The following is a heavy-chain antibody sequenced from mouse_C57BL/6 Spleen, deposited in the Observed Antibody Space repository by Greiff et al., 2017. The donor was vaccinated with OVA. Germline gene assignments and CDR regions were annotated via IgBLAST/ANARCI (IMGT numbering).Heavy chain of an antibody. Sequence: EVQLQQSGTVLARPGASVKMSCKTSGYTFTSYWMHWVKQRPGQGLEWIGAIYPGNSDTSYNQKFKGKAKLTAVTSASTAYMELSSLTNEDSAVYYCTRGEITTVMGYFDYWGQGTTLTVSS. CDR1: GYTFTSYW. CDR3: TRGEITTVMGYFDY. D-gene: IGHD1-1*01. J-gene: IGHJ2*01. V-gene: IGHV1-5*01. CDR2: IYPGNSDT.